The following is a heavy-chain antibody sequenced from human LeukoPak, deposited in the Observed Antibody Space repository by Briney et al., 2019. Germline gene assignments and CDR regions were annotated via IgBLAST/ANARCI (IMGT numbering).Heavy chain of an antibody. V-gene: IGHV1-69*06. D-gene: IGHD6-13*01. CDR1: GGTFSSYA. CDR2: IIPIFGTA. CDR3: AREYSSSWLDIHDAFDL. Sequence: SVKVSCKASGGTFSSYAISWVRQAPGQGLEWMGGIIPIFGTANYAQKFQGRVTITADKSTSTAYMELSSLRSEDTAVYYCAREYSSSWLDIHDAFDLWGQGTMVTVSS. J-gene: IGHJ3*01.